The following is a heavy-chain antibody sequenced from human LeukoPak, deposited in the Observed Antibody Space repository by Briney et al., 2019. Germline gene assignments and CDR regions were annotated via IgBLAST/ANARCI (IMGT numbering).Heavy chain of an antibody. Sequence: HPGGSLRLSCAASGFTVSSTYMSWVRQAPGQGVEWVSLIYNSGTTFYADSVQGRFTISRDNSKNTLYLQMNSLRAEDTAIYYCARDSSSFPNYFDFWGQGTLVTVSS. V-gene: IGHV3-53*01. CDR2: IYNSGTT. D-gene: IGHD3-10*01. CDR1: GFTVSSTY. J-gene: IGHJ4*02. CDR3: ARDSSSFPNYFDF.